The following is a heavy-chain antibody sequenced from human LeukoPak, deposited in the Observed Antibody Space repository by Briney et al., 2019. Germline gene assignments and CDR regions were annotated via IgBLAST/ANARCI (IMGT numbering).Heavy chain of an antibody. D-gene: IGHD3-22*01. CDR2: IVVGSGNT. CDR3: AAATGHDSSGGPGY. V-gene: IGHV1-58*02. Sequence: GTSVKVSCKASGFTFTSSAMQWVRQARGQRLEWMGWIVVGSGNTNYAQKFQERVTITRDMSTSTAYMELSSLRSEDTAVYYCAAATGHDSSGGPGYWGQGTLVTVSS. J-gene: IGHJ4*02. CDR1: GFTFTSSA.